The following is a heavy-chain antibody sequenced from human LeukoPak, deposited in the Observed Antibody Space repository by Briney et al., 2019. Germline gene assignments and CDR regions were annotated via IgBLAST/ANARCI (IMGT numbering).Heavy chain of an antibody. CDR3: ARDGASIDDQYYGLDV. Sequence: GGSLRLSCAASGFTFSSYSMNWVRQAPGKGLESVSSIRSNSRGINYADSVKGRFTISRDNDKNTVFLEMNSLRAEDTAVYYCARDGASIDDQYYGLDVWGQGTTVTVS. CDR2: IRSNSRGI. J-gene: IGHJ6*02. CDR1: GFTFSSYS. V-gene: IGHV3-21*06. D-gene: IGHD1-1*01.